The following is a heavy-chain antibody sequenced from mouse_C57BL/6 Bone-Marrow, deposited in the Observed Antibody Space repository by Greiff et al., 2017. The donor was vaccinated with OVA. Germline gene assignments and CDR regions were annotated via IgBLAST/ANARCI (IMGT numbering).Heavy chain of an antibody. Sequence: EVQGVESGGGLVQPKGSLKLSCAASGFTFNTYAMHWVRQAPGKGLEWVARIRSKSSNYATYYAVSVKDRFTISRDDSQSMLYLQMNNLKTEDTAMYDWVGGGMGMWAYWGQGTLVTVSA. CDR3: VGGGMGMWAY. J-gene: IGHJ3*01. CDR2: IRSKSSNYAT. CDR1: GFTFNTYA. V-gene: IGHV10-3*01. D-gene: IGHD4-1*01.